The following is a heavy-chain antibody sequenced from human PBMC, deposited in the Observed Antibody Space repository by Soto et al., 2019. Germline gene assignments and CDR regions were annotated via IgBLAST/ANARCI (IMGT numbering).Heavy chain of an antibody. V-gene: IGHV4-31*03. D-gene: IGHD6-13*01. CDR1: GGSISSGGYY. J-gene: IGHJ5*02. CDR2: SYYSGST. CDR3: AREYGAAAGTGDNWFDP. Sequence: QVQLQESGPGLVKPSQTLSLTCTVSGGSISSGGYYWIWLRQHPGKGREGMGDSYYSGSTYYNPSRKSRVTISVDTYKNQFSLKLSSVTAADTAVYYCAREYGAAAGTGDNWFDPWGQGTLVTVSS.